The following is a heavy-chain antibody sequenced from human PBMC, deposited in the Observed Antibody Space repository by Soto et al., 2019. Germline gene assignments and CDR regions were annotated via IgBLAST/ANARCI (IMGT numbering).Heavy chain of an antibody. V-gene: IGHV3-48*01. Sequence: EVQLVESGGGLVQPGGSLRLSCAASGFTFSSYSMNWVRQAPGKGLEWVSYISSSSSTIYYADSVKGRFTISRDNAKNSLYLQMNSLRAEDTAVYYCARRSSSSWYAFDIWGQGTMGTVSS. CDR3: ARRSSSSWYAFDI. D-gene: IGHD6-13*01. CDR2: ISSSSSTI. CDR1: GFTFSSYS. J-gene: IGHJ3*02.